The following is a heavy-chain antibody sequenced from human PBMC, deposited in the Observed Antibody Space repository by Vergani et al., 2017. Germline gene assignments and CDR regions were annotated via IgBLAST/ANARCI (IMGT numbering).Heavy chain of an antibody. CDR1: GYTFSTYG. Sequence: QVQLVQSGAEVKKPGASVKVSCKASGYTFSTYGISWVRQAPGQGLEWMGWISAYNGNTNYPEKFQGRLTMTTDTSTRTAYMELRSLRSDDTAVYYCASDPLIAVAGTGDAFDIWGQGTMVTVSS. CDR2: ISAYNGNT. V-gene: IGHV1-18*01. J-gene: IGHJ3*02. CDR3: ASDPLIAVAGTGDAFDI. D-gene: IGHD6-19*01.